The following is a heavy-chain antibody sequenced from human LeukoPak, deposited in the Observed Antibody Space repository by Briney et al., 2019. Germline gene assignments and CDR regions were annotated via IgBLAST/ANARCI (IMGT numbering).Heavy chain of an antibody. D-gene: IGHD3-22*01. V-gene: IGHV3-30*18. CDR2: ISYDGSNK. CDR1: GFTFSNYG. Sequence: GGSLRLSCVASGFTFSNYGMHWVRQAPGKGLEWVAVISYDGSNKYYADSVKGRFTISRDNSKNTLYLQMNSLRAEDTAVYYCAKGLSYYDSSSYYAPFDYWGQGTLVTVSS. CDR3: AKGLSYYDSSSYYAPFDY. J-gene: IGHJ4*02.